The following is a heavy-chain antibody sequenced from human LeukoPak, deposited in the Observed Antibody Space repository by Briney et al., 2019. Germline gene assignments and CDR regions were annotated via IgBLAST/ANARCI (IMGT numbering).Heavy chain of an antibody. V-gene: IGHV3-7*01. CDR3: ARDSAGYSSSWYPFYYYYYMDV. D-gene: IGHD6-13*01. J-gene: IGHJ6*03. CDR1: GFTLSSYW. Sequence: GGSLRLSCAASGFTLSSYWMSWVRQAPGKGLEWVANIKQDGSEKYYVDSVKGRFTISRDNAKNSLYLQMNSLRAEDTAVYYCARDSAGYSSSWYPFYYYYYMDVWGKGTTVTVSS. CDR2: IKQDGSEK.